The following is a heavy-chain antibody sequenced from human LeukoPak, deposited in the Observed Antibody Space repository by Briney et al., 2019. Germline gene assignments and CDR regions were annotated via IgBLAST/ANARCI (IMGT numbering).Heavy chain of an antibody. Sequence: EGSLRLSCAASGFTFSSYAMSWVRQAPGKGLEWVSAISGSGGSTYYADSVKGRFTISRDNSKNTLYLQMNSLRAEDTAVYYCAKPSLYYLDAFDIWGQGTMVTVSS. D-gene: IGHD3-22*01. J-gene: IGHJ3*02. CDR3: AKPSLYYLDAFDI. CDR1: GFTFSSYA. V-gene: IGHV3-23*01. CDR2: ISGSGGST.